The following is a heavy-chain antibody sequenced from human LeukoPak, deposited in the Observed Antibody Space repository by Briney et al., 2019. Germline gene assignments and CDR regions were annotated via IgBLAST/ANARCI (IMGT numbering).Heavy chain of an antibody. CDR3: ARDYQRQLYLYYFDY. Sequence: ASVTVSCKTSGYTFTNYDITWVRQAPGQGLEWVAWISVYNGNTIYAQKLQGRVTLTTDTSTSTAYMELRSLRSDDTAVYYCARDYQRQLYLYYFDYWGQGTLVTVSS. V-gene: IGHV1-18*01. CDR1: GYTFTNYD. J-gene: IGHJ4*02. CDR2: ISVYNGNT. D-gene: IGHD6-13*01.